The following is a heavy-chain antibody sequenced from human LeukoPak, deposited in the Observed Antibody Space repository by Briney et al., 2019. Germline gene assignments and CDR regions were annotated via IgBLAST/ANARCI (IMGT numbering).Heavy chain of an antibody. CDR3: ARDGYCSGGSCSGVWFDP. V-gene: IGHV7-4-1*02. CDR2: INTNTGNP. D-gene: IGHD2-15*01. J-gene: IGHJ5*02. Sequence: GASVKVSCKASGYTFTSYAMNWVRQAPGQGLEWMGWINTNTGNPTYAQGFTGRFVFSLDTSVSTAYLQISSLKAEDTAVYYCARDGYCSGGSCSGVWFDPWGQGTLVTVSS. CDR1: GYTFTSYA.